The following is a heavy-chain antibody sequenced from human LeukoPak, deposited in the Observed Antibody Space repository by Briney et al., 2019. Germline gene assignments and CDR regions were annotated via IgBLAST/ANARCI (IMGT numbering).Heavy chain of an antibody. CDR2: ISYDGSNK. CDR1: GFTFSSYA. D-gene: IGHD5-12*01. CDR3: ARDSGYNSPIDY. Sequence: GGSLRLSCAASGFTFSSYAMHWVRQAPGKGLEWAAVISYDGSNKYYADSVKGRFTISRDNSKNTLYLQMNSLRAEDTAVYYCARDSGYNSPIDYWGQGTLVTVSS. V-gene: IGHV3-30*04. J-gene: IGHJ4*02.